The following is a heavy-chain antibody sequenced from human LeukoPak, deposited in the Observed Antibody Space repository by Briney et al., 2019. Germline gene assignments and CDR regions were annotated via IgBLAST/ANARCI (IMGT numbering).Heavy chain of an antibody. V-gene: IGHV4-39*07. J-gene: IGHJ4*02. D-gene: IGHD1-14*01. CDR3: ARDREITH. Sequence: SETLSLTCTVSGGSISSRYYYWGWIRQPPGKGLEWIGNIYYSGSTYYNPSLKSRVTISVDTSKNQFSLKLSSVTAADTAVYYCARDREITHWGQGTLVTVSS. CDR2: IYYSGST. CDR1: GGSISSRYYY.